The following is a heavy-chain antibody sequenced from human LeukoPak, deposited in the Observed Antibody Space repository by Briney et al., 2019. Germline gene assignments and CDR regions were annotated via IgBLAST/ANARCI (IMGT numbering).Heavy chain of an antibody. Sequence: PGGSLRLSCAASGFTFSSYAMHWVRQAPGKGLEWVAVISYDGSNKYYADSVKGRITISRDNSKNTLYLQMNSLRAEDTAVYYCAREHSGWYDCDYWGQGTLVTVSS. D-gene: IGHD6-19*01. CDR2: ISYDGSNK. CDR1: GFTFSSYA. CDR3: AREHSGWYDCDY. J-gene: IGHJ4*02. V-gene: IGHV3-30*04.